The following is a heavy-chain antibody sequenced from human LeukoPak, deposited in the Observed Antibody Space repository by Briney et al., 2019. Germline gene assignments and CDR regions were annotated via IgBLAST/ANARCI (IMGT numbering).Heavy chain of an antibody. CDR1: DSTFSTYG. J-gene: IGHJ5*01. Sequence: GGSLRLSCVASDSTFSTYGMHWVRQAPGKGLVWVSRIKGDGSHTIYADSVKGRFTISRDNAKNTLYLQMRSLRAEDTAVYYCVRDWDHFDFDSWGQGTLVTVSS. D-gene: IGHD3-9*01. CDR2: IKGDGSHT. V-gene: IGHV3-74*01. CDR3: VRDWDHFDFDS.